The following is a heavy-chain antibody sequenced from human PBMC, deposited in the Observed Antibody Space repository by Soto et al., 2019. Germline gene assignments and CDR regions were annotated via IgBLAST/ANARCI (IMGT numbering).Heavy chain of an antibody. J-gene: IGHJ3*02. Sequence: SETLSLTCTVSGGSISSGGYYWSWIRQHPGKGLEWIGYIYYSGSTYYNPSLKSRVTISVDTSKNQFSLKLSSVTAADTAVYYCARQRGGWLQLLEHAFDIWGQGTMVTVSS. D-gene: IGHD5-12*01. CDR3: ARQRGGWLQLLEHAFDI. V-gene: IGHV4-31*03. CDR1: GGSISSGGYY. CDR2: IYYSGST.